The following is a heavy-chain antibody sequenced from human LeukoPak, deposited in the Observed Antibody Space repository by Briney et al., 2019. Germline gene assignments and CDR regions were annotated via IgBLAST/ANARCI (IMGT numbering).Heavy chain of an antibody. CDR2: IYYSGST. CDR3: ARNYGDYSPFDY. D-gene: IGHD4-17*01. J-gene: IGHJ4*02. Sequence: SETLSLTCTVSGGSISSYYWSWIRQPPGKGLEWIGYIYYSGSTNYNPPLKSRVTISVDTSKNQFSLKLSSVTAADTAVYYCARNYGDYSPFDYWGQGTLVTVSS. CDR1: GGSISSYY. V-gene: IGHV4-59*01.